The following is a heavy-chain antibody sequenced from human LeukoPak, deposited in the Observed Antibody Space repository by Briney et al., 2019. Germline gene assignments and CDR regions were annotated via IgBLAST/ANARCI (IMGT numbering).Heavy chain of an antibody. V-gene: IGHV3-23*01. CDR3: AKWGDYDVLTGYYDPDY. CDR2: ITGSGGGT. Sequence: GGSLRLSCAASGFTFSNYAMSWVRQAPGKGLEWVSAITGSGGGTYYADSVKGRFTISRDNSKDTLYLQMNSLRADDTAVYYCAKWGDYDVLTGYYDPDYWGQGTLVTVSS. CDR1: GFTFSNYA. J-gene: IGHJ4*02. D-gene: IGHD3-9*01.